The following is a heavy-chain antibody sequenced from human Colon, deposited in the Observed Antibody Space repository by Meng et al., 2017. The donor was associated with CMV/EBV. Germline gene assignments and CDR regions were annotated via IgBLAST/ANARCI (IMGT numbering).Heavy chain of an antibody. D-gene: IGHD5-24*01. J-gene: IGHJ4*02. CDR3: VGSEAGSRDGHNPPVDY. CDR1: GGTFSSYA. V-gene: IGHV1-69*05. Sequence: SVKVSCKASGGTFSSYAISWVRQAPGQGLGWMGGIIPIFGTANYAQKFQGRVTITTDESTSTAYMELSSLRPEDTAVYYCVGSEAGSRDGHNPPVDYWGQGTLVTVSS. CDR2: IIPIFGTA.